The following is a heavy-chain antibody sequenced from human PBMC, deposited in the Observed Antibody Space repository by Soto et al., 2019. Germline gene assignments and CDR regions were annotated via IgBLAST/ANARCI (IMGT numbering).Heavy chain of an antibody. CDR2: INYSGST. V-gene: IGHV4-39*01. CDR3: ASAYDILTGYYKVSNWFDP. Sequence: QLQLQESGPGLVKPSETLSLTCTVSGGSISSSSYYWGWIRQPPGKGLEWIGSINYSGSTYYNPSLKSRATXSXDXTKNQFSLKLSSVTAADAAVYYCASAYDILTGYYKVSNWFDPWGQGTLVTVSS. D-gene: IGHD3-9*01. CDR1: GGSISSSSYY. J-gene: IGHJ5*02.